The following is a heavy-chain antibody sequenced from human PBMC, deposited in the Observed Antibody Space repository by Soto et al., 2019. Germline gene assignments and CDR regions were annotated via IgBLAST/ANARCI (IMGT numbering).Heavy chain of an antibody. CDR2: IYYSGST. CDR3: ARAEVVAATQFDY. CDR1: GGSISSGGYY. J-gene: IGHJ4*02. Sequence: QVQLQESGPGLVKPSQTLSLTCTVSGGSISSGGYYWSWIRQHPGKGLEWIGYIYYSGSTYYNPSLMCRVTISVDASMNRFCLKLSSVTAADTAVYYCARAEVVAATQFDYWGQGTLVTVSS. D-gene: IGHD2-15*01. V-gene: IGHV4-31*03.